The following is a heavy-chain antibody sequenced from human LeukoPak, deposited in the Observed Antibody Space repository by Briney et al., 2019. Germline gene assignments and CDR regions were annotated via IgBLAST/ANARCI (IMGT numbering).Heavy chain of an antibody. Sequence: SETLSLTCTVSGGSISSSSYYWGWIRQPPGKGLEWIGSIYYSGSTYYNPSLKSRVTISVDTSKNQFSLKLSSVTAAGTAVYYCARHALIVVVPAAPFDPWGQGTLVTVSS. CDR2: IYYSGST. V-gene: IGHV4-39*01. J-gene: IGHJ5*02. CDR1: GGSISSSSYY. CDR3: ARHALIVVVPAAPFDP. D-gene: IGHD2-2*01.